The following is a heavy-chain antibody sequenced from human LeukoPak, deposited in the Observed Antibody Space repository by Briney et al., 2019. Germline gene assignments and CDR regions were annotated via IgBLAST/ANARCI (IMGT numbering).Heavy chain of an antibody. Sequence: SETLSLTCAVYGGSFSGYYWSWIRQPPGKGLEWIGEINHSGSTNYNPSLKSRVTISVDTSKNQFSLKLSSVTAADTAVYYCARVAGDNSLDYWGQGTLVTVSS. V-gene: IGHV4-34*01. CDR2: INHSGST. D-gene: IGHD3-16*01. J-gene: IGHJ4*02. CDR3: ARVAGDNSLDY. CDR1: GGSFSGYY.